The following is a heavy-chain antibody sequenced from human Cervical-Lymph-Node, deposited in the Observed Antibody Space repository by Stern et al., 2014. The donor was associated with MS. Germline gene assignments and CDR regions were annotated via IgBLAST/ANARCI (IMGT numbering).Heavy chain of an antibody. CDR3: ARGGNYNLRPLDS. D-gene: IGHD3-16*01. V-gene: IGHV1-2*02. CDR1: GYTFTGYY. CDR2: INPNSGDT. Sequence: VQLVESGAEVKQPGASVKVSCKTSGYTFTGYYMHWVRQAPGQGLEWMGWINPNSGDTKYAQRFRGTVTMTRDTSISTAYMELSRLRSDDTAVYYCARGGNYNLRPLDSWGQGTLVTVSS. J-gene: IGHJ4*02.